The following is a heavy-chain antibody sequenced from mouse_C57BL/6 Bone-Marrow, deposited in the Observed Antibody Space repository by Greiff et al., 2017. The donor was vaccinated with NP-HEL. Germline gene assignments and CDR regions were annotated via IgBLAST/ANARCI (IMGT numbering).Heavy chain of an antibody. CDR3: TRALYYYGSSYGFAY. V-gene: IGHV5-9-1*02. D-gene: IGHD1-1*01. CDR2: ISSGGDYT. J-gene: IGHJ3*01. Sequence: EVKLVESGEGLVKPGGSLKLSCAASGFTFSSYAMSWVRQTPEKRLEWVAYISSGGDYTYYADTVKGRFTISRDNARNTLYLQMSSLKSEDTAMYYCTRALYYYGSSYGFAYWGQGTLVTVSA. CDR1: GFTFSSYA.